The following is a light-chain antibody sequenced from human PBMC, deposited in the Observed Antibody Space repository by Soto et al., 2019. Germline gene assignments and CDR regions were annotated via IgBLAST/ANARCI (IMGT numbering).Light chain of an antibody. Sequence: SQRTQSTSSLSASVGDRVTITCRASHSISNYLNWYQQKPGKAPNLLIYTASSLQSGVPSRFSGSGSGTDFTLTISSLQPEDFATYYCQQSYSTPYSFGQGTKVDIK. V-gene: IGKV1-39*01. J-gene: IGKJ2*03. CDR2: TAS. CDR1: HSISNY. CDR3: QQSYSTPYS.